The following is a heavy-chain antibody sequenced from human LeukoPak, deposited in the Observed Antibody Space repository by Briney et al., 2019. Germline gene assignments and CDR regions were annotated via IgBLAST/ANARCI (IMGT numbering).Heavy chain of an antibody. D-gene: IGHD5-18*01. CDR2: VYYTGST. Sequence: SETLSLTCSVSGDSMTRYYWSWIRQPPGKGLEWIGFVYYTGSTNYNPSLKSRVTTLVYTSKNQFSLKLSSVTAADTAVDYCARQEGYSYGYIGVDNWGQGTLVTVSS. CDR3: ARQEGYSYGYIGVDN. V-gene: IGHV4-59*08. J-gene: IGHJ4*02. CDR1: GDSMTRYY.